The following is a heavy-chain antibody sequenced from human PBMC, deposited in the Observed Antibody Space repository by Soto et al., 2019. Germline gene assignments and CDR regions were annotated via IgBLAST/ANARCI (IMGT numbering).Heavy chain of an antibody. CDR1: GGSISSGVYC. V-gene: IGHV4-31*03. Sequence: SETLSLTCTVSGGSISSGVYCWSWIRQHPGKGLEWIGHIYYSGSTYYNPSLKSRVTISEDTSKSQFSLTLSSVTAADTAVYYFARGHYYGPPSFEYWGQGTLVTVSS. CDR2: IYYSGST. D-gene: IGHD3-22*01. CDR3: ARGHYYGPPSFEY. J-gene: IGHJ4*02.